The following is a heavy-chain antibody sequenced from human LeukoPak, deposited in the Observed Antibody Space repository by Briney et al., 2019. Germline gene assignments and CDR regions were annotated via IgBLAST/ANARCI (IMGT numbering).Heavy chain of an antibody. D-gene: IGHD1-26*01. J-gene: IGHJ4*02. Sequence: GGSLRLSCAASGFTFSSYSMSWVRQAPGKGLEWVSYISYSSTTIYYADSVKGRFTISRDNAKNSLYLQMNSLRAEDTAVYYCTRDLGATAYFGQGTLVTVSS. CDR3: TRDLGATAY. CDR2: ISYSSTTI. CDR1: GFTFSSYS. V-gene: IGHV3-48*01.